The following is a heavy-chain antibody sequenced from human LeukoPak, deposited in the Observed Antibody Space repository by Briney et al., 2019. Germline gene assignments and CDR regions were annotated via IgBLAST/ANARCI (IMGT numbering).Heavy chain of an antibody. D-gene: IGHD2/OR15-2a*01. CDR1: GFSFSSYS. Sequence: PGGSLRLSCAASGFSFSSYSMKWVRQAPGKWLEWVSSISSSSNCIYYADSVKDRFTISRDNAKNSLYLQMNSLRAEDTAVYYCARVSILIVPYYAFDIWGQGTMVTVSS. J-gene: IGHJ3*02. V-gene: IGHV3-21*01. CDR3: ARVSILIVPYYAFDI. CDR2: ISSSSNCI.